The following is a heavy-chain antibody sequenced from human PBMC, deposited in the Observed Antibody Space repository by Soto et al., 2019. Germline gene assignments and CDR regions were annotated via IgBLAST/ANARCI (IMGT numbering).Heavy chain of an antibody. J-gene: IGHJ4*02. CDR3: ARDSGYEGRGRGDY. V-gene: IGHV3-11*06. CDR1: GFTFSDYY. D-gene: IGHD5-12*01. Sequence: QVQLVDSGGGLVKPGGSLRLSCAASGFTFSDYYMSWIRQAPGKGLERVSYISSSSSYTNYADSVNGRFTISRDNAKNSLYLQMISLRAEDTAVYYCARDSGYEGRGRGDYWGQGTLVTGSS. CDR2: ISSSSSYT.